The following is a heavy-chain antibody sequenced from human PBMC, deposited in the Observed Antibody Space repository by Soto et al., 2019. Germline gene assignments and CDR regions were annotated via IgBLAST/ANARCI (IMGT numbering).Heavy chain of an antibody. CDR3: ARRAAVSVTSTWFDP. D-gene: IGHD6-19*01. J-gene: IGHJ5*02. V-gene: IGHV1-69*01. CDR1: KGTFNRDA. CDR2: IIPMFGTA. Sequence: QEQLVQSGAEVKKPGSSVRVSCKASKGTFNRDAITWVRQGPGQGLEWMGGIIPMFGTADYAQKFQGRVTIAADESTGTAYMELSSLRSADTAVYYCARRAAVSVTSTWFDPWGQGTLVTVS.